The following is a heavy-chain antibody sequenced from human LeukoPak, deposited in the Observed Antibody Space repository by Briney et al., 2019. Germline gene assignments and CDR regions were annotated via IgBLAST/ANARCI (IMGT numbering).Heavy chain of an antibody. Sequence: GGSLRLSCAASGFTFGSYAMTWVRQAPGKGLEWVSTVSGSGGKTYYADSVKGRFTISRDNSKNTLYLQLNSLSAEDTAIYYCAEVNRPYYDTGALAYWGQGTLVTVSS. D-gene: IGHD3-22*01. CDR1: GFTFGSYA. J-gene: IGHJ4*02. V-gene: IGHV3-23*01. CDR2: VSGSGGKT. CDR3: AEVNRPYYDTGALAY.